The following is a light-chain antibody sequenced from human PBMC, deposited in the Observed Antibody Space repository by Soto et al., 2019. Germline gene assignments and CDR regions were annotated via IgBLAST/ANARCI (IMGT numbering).Light chain of an antibody. J-gene: IGKJ2*01. Sequence: EIVLTQSPATLSLSPGERATLSCRASQSVSNYLAWYQQKPGQAPRLLIYDASNRATGIPARFSGSGSGTGFTLTISSLTPEDVAVYYWQQRSNWPRFTFGQGTKVEIK. V-gene: IGKV3-11*01. CDR1: QSVSNY. CDR3: QQRSNWPRFT. CDR2: DAS.